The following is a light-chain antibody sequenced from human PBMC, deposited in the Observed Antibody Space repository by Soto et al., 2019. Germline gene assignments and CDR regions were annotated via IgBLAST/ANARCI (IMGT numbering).Light chain of an antibody. J-gene: IGKJ1*01. Sequence: EIVLPQSPATLSLSPGASSPLSCRASQSVSSYLAWYQQKHGQAPRLLIYDASNRATGIPARFSGSGSGTEFTLTISSLEPEDFAVYYCQQRSSVGKGTKVDIK. V-gene: IGKV3-11*01. CDR2: DAS. CDR3: QQRSS. CDR1: QSVSSY.